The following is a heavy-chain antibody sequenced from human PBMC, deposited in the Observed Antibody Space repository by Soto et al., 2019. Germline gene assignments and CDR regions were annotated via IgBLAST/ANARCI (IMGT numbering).Heavy chain of an antibody. J-gene: IGHJ3*02. D-gene: IGHD2-21*02. CDR2: TSSDGTDN. V-gene: IGHV3-30*04. Sequence: GGSLRLSCAASGFTFSSYAMHWVRQAPGTGPEWVAATSSDGTDNVYADSVSGRFTISRDNSKNTLYLQMNSLRSEDAAVYYCARTYECAKSDCYRAFDIWGQGTMVTVSS. CDR3: ARTYECAKSDCYRAFDI. CDR1: GFTFSSYA.